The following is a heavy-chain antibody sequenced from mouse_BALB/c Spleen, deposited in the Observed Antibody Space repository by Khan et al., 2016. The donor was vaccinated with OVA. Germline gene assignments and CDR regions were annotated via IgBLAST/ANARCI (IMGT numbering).Heavy chain of an antibody. CDR1: GYTFTSYW. Sequence: DLVKPGASVKLSCKASGYTFTSYWINWIKQRPGQGLEWIGRIGPGSSSAYYNDMFKGKATLTVDTSSSTAYIQLSSLSSEDYAVYFCESENYNGRSCYAMDYWGQGTSVTVSS. D-gene: IGHD1-1*01. CDR3: ESENYNGRSCYAMDY. J-gene: IGHJ4*01. CDR2: IGPGSSSA. V-gene: IGHV1S41*01.